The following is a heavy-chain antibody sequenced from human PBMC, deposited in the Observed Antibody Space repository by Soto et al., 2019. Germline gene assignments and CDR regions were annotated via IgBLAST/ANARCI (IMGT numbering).Heavy chain of an antibody. D-gene: IGHD5-12*01. V-gene: IGHV3-30*18. CDR3: AKSTVAHYGMDV. CDR1: GFTFSSYG. J-gene: IGHJ6*02. CDR2: ISYDGSNK. Sequence: QVQLVESGGGVVQPGRSLRLSCAASGFTFSSYGMHWVRQAPGKGLEWVAVISYDGSNKYYADSVKGRFTISRDNSKNTLYLQMNSLRAEDTAVYYCAKSTVAHYGMDVWGQGTTATVSS.